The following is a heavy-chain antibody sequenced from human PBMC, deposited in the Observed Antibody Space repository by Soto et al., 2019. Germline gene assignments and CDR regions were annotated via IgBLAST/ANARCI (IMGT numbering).Heavy chain of an antibody. D-gene: IGHD2-15*01. CDR2: ISAYNGNT. CDR1: GYTFTSYG. CDR3: ARVEDIVVVVAADDAFDI. Sequence: ASVKVSCKASGYTFTSYGISWVRQAPGQGLEWMGWISAYNGNTNYAQKLQGRVTMTTDTSTSTAYMELRSLRSDDTAVYYCARVEDIVVVVAADDAFDIWGQGTMVTVSS. J-gene: IGHJ3*02. V-gene: IGHV1-18*01.